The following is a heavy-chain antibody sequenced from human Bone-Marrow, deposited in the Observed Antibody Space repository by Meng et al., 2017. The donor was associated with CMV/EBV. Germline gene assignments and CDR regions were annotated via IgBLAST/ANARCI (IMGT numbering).Heavy chain of an antibody. D-gene: IGHD3-22*01. CDR1: GFTFSSYA. CDR2: IWYDGSNE. V-gene: IGHV3-33*06. Sequence: GESLKISCAASGFTFSSYAMSWVRQAPGKGLEWVAIIWYDGSNEYYADSVKGRFTISRDNAKNTLYLQMTSLRAEDTAVYYCAKDIQSGFFDYWGQGILVIVSS. CDR3: AKDIQSGFFDY. J-gene: IGHJ4*02.